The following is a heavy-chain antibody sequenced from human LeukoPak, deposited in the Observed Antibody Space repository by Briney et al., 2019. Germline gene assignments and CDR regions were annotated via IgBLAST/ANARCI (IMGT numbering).Heavy chain of an antibody. V-gene: IGHV3-49*04. CDR3: TREVRPAGYSSGWYHYFDY. D-gene: IGHD6-19*01. CDR1: GFTFGDYA. J-gene: IGHJ4*02. Sequence: GGSLRLSCTASGFTFGDYAMSWVRQAPGKGLEWVGFIRSKAYGGTTEYAASAKGRFTISRDDSKSIAYLQMNSLKTEDTAVYYCTREVRPAGYSSGWYHYFDYWGQGTLVTVSS. CDR2: IRSKAYGGTT.